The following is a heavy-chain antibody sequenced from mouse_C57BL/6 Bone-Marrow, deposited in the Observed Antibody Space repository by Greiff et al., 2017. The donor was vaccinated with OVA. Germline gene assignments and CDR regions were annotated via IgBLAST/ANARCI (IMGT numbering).Heavy chain of an antibody. CDR1: GFTFSSYG. CDR3: ARRATVVATEDY. D-gene: IGHD1-1*01. CDR2: ISSGGSYT. J-gene: IGHJ2*01. V-gene: IGHV5-6*01. Sequence: EVQVVESGGDLVKPGGSLKLSCAASGFTFSSYGMSWVRQSPDKRLEWVATISSGGSYTYYPDSVKGRFTLSRDNAKNTLYLHISSLKSEATAVYYCARRATVVATEDYWGQGTTLTVSS.